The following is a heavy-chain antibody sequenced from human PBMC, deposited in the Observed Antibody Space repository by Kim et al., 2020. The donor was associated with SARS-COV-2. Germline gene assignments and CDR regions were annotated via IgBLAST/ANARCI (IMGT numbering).Heavy chain of an antibody. Sequence: GGSLRLSCAASGFTFSNYEMNWVRQAPGKGLEWVSYISSSGSTIYYADSVKGRFTISRDNAKNSLYLQMNSLRAEDTAVYYCARKGLYLRDSSSWFRYYYYMDVWGEGTTVTVSS. CDR1: GFTFSNYE. V-gene: IGHV3-48*03. CDR2: ISSSGSTI. J-gene: IGHJ6*03. CDR3: ARKGLYLRDSSSWFRYYYYMDV. D-gene: IGHD6-13*01.